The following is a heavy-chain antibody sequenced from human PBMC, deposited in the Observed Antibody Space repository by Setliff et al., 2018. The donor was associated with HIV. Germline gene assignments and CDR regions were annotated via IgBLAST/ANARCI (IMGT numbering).Heavy chain of an antibody. CDR3: ARQDYYYDSSGYYRWWEPFSWYFDL. V-gene: IGHV4-34*01. D-gene: IGHD3-22*01. Sequence: ETLSLTCAVYGGSFSGYYWSWIRQPPGKGLEWIGEINHSGSTNYNPSLKSRVTISVDTSKNHFSLKLSSVTAADTAVYYCARQDYYYDSSGYYRWWEPFSWYFDLWGRGTLVTVSS. CDR1: GGSFSGYY. CDR2: INHSGST. J-gene: IGHJ2*01.